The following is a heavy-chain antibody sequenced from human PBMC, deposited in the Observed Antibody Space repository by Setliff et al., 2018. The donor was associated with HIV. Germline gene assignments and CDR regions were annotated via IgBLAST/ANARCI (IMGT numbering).Heavy chain of an antibody. CDR3: ARDYYGGFGDYDFGDYFDY. V-gene: IGHV3-11*05. CDR1: GFTFSDHY. D-gene: IGHD4-17*01. J-gene: IGHJ4*02. CDR2: ISGGSTSHM. Sequence: GGSLRLSCAASGFTFSDHYMSWIRQAPGKGLEWVSYISGGSTSHMNYADSVKGRFAISRDNAKNSLSLQMNSLRADDTAVYYCARDYYGGFGDYDFGDYFDYWGQGALVTVSS.